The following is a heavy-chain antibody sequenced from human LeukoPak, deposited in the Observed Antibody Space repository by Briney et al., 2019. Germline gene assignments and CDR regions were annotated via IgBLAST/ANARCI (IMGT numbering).Heavy chain of an antibody. CDR3: ACTVITMEFDS. D-gene: IGHD4-23*01. CDR2: INPNSGGT. V-gene: IGHV1-2*02. Sequence: ASVKVSCKASGYTLTGYYIHWVRQAPGQGLEWMGWINPNSGGTNYALKFQDRVTFTRDTSISSAYMELSRLRSDDTAVYYCACTVITMEFDSWGQGTLVTVSS. CDR1: GYTLTGYY. J-gene: IGHJ4*02.